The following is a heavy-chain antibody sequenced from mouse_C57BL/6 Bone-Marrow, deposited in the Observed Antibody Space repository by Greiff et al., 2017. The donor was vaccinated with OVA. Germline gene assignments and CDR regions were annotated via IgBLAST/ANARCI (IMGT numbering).Heavy chain of an antibody. Sequence: QVQLQQPGAELVKPGASVKLSCKASGYTFTSYWMQWVKQRPGQGLEWIGEIDPSDSYTNYNQKFKGKATLTVDTSSSTAYMQLSSLTSEDSAVYYCARLEGYFYFDYWGQGTTLTVSS. CDR2: IDPSDSYT. D-gene: IGHD2-3*01. V-gene: IGHV1-50*01. CDR3: ARLEGYFYFDY. CDR1: GYTFTSYW. J-gene: IGHJ2*01.